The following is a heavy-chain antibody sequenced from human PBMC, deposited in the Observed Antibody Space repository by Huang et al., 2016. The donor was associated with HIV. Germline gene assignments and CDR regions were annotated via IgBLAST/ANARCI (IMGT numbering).Heavy chain of an antibody. CDR1: GGSFSGYY. D-gene: IGHD1-1*01. CDR2: INHSGST. J-gene: IGHJ3*02. Sequence: QVQLQQWGAGLLKPSETLSLTCAVYGGSFSGYYGSWIRQSPGKGLEWIGEINHSGSTNYNPSLKSRLTVSVDTSKNQFSLKLGSVTAADTAVYYCARERMMSWLDDHDAFDIWGQGTMVTVSS. CDR3: ARERMMSWLDDHDAFDI. V-gene: IGHV4-34*01.